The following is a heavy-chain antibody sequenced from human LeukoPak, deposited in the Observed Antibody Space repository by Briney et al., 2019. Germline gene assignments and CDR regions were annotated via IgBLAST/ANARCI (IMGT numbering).Heavy chain of an antibody. V-gene: IGHV3-15*01. CDR1: GFTFSNAW. J-gene: IGHJ4*02. CDR2: IKSKTDGGTT. Sequence: GGSLRLSCAVSGFTFSNAWMSWVRQAPGKGLEWVGRIKSKTDGGTTDYADSVKGRFTISRDNSKNTLYLQMNSLRAEDTAVYYCAKVLRGGYCSSTSCLPSGYSDQLSADYSGQGTLVTVSS. CDR3: AKVLRGGYCSSTSCLPSGYSDQLSADY. D-gene: IGHD2-2*01.